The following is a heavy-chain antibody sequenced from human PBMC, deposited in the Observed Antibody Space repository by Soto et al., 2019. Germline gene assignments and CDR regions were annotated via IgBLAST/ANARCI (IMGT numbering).Heavy chain of an antibody. D-gene: IGHD3-10*01. CDR3: AKDELIWLGESLYSCSDP. CDR2: ISGSGGST. CDR1: GFTFSSYA. V-gene: IGHV3-23*01. Sequence: PGGSLRLSCAASGFTFSSYAMSWVRQAPGKGLEWVSAISGSGGSTYYADSVKGRFTISRDNYKNTLYLQMYSLRAEDTAVYYCAKDELIWLGESLYSCSDPWGQGTLVTVFS. J-gene: IGHJ5*02.